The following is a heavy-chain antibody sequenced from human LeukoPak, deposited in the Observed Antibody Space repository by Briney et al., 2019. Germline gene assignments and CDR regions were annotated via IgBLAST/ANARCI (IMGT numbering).Heavy chain of an antibody. CDR3: PRQCIHGPGSQWSDY. CDR2: INYSGNS. CDR1: GVSISITTYY. J-gene: IGHJ4*02. V-gene: IGHV4-39*01. Sequence: SETLSLTCIGSGVSISITTYYWGWLRQPPGKGLEWIGSINYSGNSYYNPSLSSRVTISVDTSKNQFSLKLNSVTAADTALYYCPRQCIHGPGSQWSDYWGQGTPVTVSS. D-gene: IGHD3-10*01.